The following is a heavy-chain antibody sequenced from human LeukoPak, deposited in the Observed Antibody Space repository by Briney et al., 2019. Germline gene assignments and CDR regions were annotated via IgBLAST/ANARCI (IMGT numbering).Heavy chain of an antibody. CDR2: IITIRSVR. CDR1: GNTFIIYT. Sequence: SVKVSFTASGNTFIIYTISWVRQAPGQGLEWMGRIITIRSVRNYAQRFQGRVTITADKSTSTAYMELSSLRSEDTAVYFCAIVGAVTGTFDYWGQGTLVTVSS. CDR3: AIVGAVTGTFDY. D-gene: IGHD1-20*01. V-gene: IGHV1-69*02. J-gene: IGHJ4*02.